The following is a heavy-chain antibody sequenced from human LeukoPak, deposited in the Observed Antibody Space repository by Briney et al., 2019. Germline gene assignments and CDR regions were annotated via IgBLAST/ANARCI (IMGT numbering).Heavy chain of an antibody. J-gene: IGHJ4*02. CDR2: ISAYNGNT. CDR1: GYTFTSYG. CDR3: ARDHYCSGGSCYPTTVDY. V-gene: IGHV1-18*01. Sequence: ASVKVSCKASGYTFTSYGISWVRQAPGQGLEGMGWISAYNGNTNYAQKLQGRVTMTTDTSTSTAYMELRSLRSDDTAVYYCARDHYCSGGSCYPTTVDYWGQGTLVTVSS. D-gene: IGHD2-15*01.